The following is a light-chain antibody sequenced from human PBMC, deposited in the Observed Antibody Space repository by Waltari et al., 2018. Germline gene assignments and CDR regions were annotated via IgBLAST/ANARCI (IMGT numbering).Light chain of an antibody. CDR2: DAS. V-gene: IGKV3-11*01. CDR1: QSVRTS. Sequence: EIVLTQSPVTLSLSPGERATLSCRASQSVRTSLAWYQHRPGQAPRLLIYDASTRATGIPARFSGSGSGTDFTLTISSLEPEDFAVYYCQRRSNSPPWTFGQGTTVEVK. J-gene: IGKJ1*01. CDR3: QRRSNSPPWT.